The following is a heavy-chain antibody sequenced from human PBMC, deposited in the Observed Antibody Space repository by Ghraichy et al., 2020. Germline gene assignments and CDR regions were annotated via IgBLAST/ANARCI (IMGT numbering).Heavy chain of an antibody. CDR1: GFTFSRYW. V-gene: IGHV3-7*04. CDR2: IKQDGSEK. J-gene: IGHJ4*02. D-gene: IGHD3-9*01. Sequence: GESLNISCVASGFTFSRYWMSWVRQAPGKGLEWVVNIKQDGSEKHYVDSVKGRFTISRDNARNSQYLQMNNLRAEDTAVYYCARDTYYDVLPGYYMDDYWGQGTLVTVSS. CDR3: ARDTYYDVLPGYYMDDY.